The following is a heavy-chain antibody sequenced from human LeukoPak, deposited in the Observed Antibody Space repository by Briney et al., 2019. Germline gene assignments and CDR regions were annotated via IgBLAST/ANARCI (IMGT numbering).Heavy chain of an antibody. Sequence: GSLRLSCAGSGFTVSSSYMSWVRQAPGRGLEWVSILYSGGSIFYADSVKGRFTISRDISKNMLHLQMNSLRADDTAVYYCARSSISSYYEDWGQGTLVTVSS. CDR1: GFTVSSSY. J-gene: IGHJ4*02. CDR3: ARSSISSYYED. V-gene: IGHV3-66*01. CDR2: LYSGGSI. D-gene: IGHD1-26*01.